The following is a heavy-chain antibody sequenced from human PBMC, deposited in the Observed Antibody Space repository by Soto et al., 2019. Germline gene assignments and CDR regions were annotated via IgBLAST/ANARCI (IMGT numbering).Heavy chain of an antibody. J-gene: IGHJ6*02. CDR1: GGTFSSYA. Sequence: SVKVSCKASGGTFSSYAISWVRQAPGQGLEWMGGIIPIFGTANYAQKFQGRVTITADESTSTAYMELSSLRSEDTAVYYCASEDGGDYLYYYGMDVWGQGNTVTVS. V-gene: IGHV1-69*13. CDR2: IIPIFGTA. D-gene: IGHD4-17*01. CDR3: ASEDGGDYLYYYGMDV.